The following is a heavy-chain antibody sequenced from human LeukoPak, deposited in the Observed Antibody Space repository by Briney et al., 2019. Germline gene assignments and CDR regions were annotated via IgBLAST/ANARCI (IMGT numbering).Heavy chain of an antibody. CDR3: ARSMGGFGVVTPLDY. J-gene: IGHJ4*02. CDR2: INHSGST. Sequence: SETLSLTCAVYGGSFSGYYWSWIRQPPGKGLEWIGEINHSGSTNYNPSLKSRVTISVDTSKNQFSLKLSSVTAADTAVYYCARSMGGFGVVTPLDYWGQGTLVTVSS. V-gene: IGHV4-34*01. D-gene: IGHD3-3*01. CDR1: GGSFSGYY.